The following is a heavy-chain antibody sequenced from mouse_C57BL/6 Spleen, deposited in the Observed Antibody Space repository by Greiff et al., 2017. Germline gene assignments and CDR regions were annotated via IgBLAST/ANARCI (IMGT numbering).Heavy chain of an antibody. CDR1: GYTFTSYW. CDR3: ARTENGFYYFDY. CDR2: INPSNGGT. Sequence: QVQLKQPGTELVKPGASVKLSCKASGYTFTSYWMHWVKQRPGQGLEWIGNINPSNGGTNYNEKFKSKATLTVDKSSSTAYMQLSSLTSEDSAVYYCARTENGFYYFDYWGQGTTLTVSS. J-gene: IGHJ2*01. V-gene: IGHV1-53*01.